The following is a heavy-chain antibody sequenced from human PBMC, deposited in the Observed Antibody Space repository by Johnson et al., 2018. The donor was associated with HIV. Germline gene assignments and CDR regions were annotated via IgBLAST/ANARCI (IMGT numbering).Heavy chain of an antibody. CDR2: IKQDGSEK. CDR3: ATESRYCSGGSCQDAFDI. Sequence: VQLVESGGGLVQPGGSLRLSCAASGFTFSSYWMTWVRQAPGKGLEWVANIKQDGSEKYYVDSVKGRFTISRDNPKNSLYLQMNSLRAEDTAVYYCATESRYCSGGSCQDAFDIWGQGTVVTVSS. D-gene: IGHD2-15*01. J-gene: IGHJ3*02. CDR1: GFTFSSYW. V-gene: IGHV3-7*01.